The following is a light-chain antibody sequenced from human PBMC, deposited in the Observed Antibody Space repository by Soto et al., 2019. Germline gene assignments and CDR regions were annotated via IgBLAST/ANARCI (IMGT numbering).Light chain of an antibody. V-gene: IGKV3-20*01. CDR3: QQYGSSALT. J-gene: IGKJ4*01. Sequence: EIVLTQSPGTLSLSPGXRATLSCRASQSVSSSYLAWYQQKPGQAPRLLIYGASSRATGIPDRFSGSGSGTDFTLTISRLEPEDFAVYYCQQYGSSALTFGGGTKVEIK. CDR1: QSVSSSY. CDR2: GAS.